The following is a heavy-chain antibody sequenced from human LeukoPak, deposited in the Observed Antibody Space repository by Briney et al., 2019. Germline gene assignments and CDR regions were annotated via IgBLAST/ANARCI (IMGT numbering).Heavy chain of an antibody. V-gene: IGHV3-74*01. J-gene: IGHJ3*02. D-gene: IGHD3-3*01. Sequence: GGSLRLSCAASGFTFNDYWMHWVRQAPGKGLVWVSRIRTDGLETSYADSVKGRFTVSRDNAKNTLYLQMNSLRAEDTAVYYCARVMSGYYVVLDIWGQGTMVTVSS. CDR1: GFTFNDYW. CDR3: ARVMSGYYVVLDI. CDR2: IRTDGLET.